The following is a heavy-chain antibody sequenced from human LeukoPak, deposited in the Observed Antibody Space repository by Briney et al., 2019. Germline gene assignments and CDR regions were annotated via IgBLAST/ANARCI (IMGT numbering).Heavy chain of an antibody. Sequence: GGSLRLSCAASGFTFSSYWMNWVRQAPGKGLEWVANIKQDGSEKYYVDSVKGRFTISRDNAKNLLYLQMNSLRAEDTAVYYCARDRGYRSGGSCYSVLDYWGQGTLVTVSS. V-gene: IGHV3-7*01. CDR1: GFTFSSYW. CDR2: IKQDGSEK. D-gene: IGHD2-15*01. CDR3: ARDRGYRSGGSCYSVLDY. J-gene: IGHJ4*02.